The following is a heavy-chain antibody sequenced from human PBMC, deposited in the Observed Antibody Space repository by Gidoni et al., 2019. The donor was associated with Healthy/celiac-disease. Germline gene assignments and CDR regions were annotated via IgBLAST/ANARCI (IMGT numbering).Heavy chain of an antibody. CDR3: AREGIAVAGYYFDY. J-gene: IGHJ4*02. CDR1: SSCG. D-gene: IGHD6-19*01. Sequence: SSCGMHWVRQAPGKGLEWVAVIWYDGSNKYYADSVKGRFTISRDNSKNTLYLQMNSLRAEDTAVYYCAREGIAVAGYYFDYWGQGTLVTVSS. CDR2: IWYDGSNK. V-gene: IGHV3-33*01.